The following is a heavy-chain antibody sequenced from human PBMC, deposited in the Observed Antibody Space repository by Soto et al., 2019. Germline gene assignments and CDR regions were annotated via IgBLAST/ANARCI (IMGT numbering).Heavy chain of an antibody. J-gene: IGHJ5*02. CDR3: ARDRGPSSGYYPYWFDP. CDR2: IIPIFGTA. CDR1: GGTFSSYA. V-gene: IGHV1-69*12. Sequence: QVQLVQSGAEVKKPGSSVKVSCKASGGTFSSYAISWVRQAPGQGLEWMGEIIPIFGTANYAQKFQGRVTITADESTSTAYMELSSLRSEDTLVYYCARDRGPSSGYYPYWFDPWGQGTLVTVSS. D-gene: IGHD3-22*01.